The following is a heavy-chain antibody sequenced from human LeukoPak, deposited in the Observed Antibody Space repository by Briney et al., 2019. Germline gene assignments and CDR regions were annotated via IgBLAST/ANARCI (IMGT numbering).Heavy chain of an antibody. CDR3: ARVTGYMTEDYFDY. CDR1: GGSFSGYY. V-gene: IGHV4-59*01. D-gene: IGHD6-13*01. Sequence: SETLSLTCAVYGGSFSGYYWSWIRQPPGKGLEWIGYIYYSGSTNYNPSLKSRVTISVDTSKDQFSLRLSSVTAADTAVYYCARVTGYMTEDYFDYWGQGTLITVSS. CDR2: IYYSGST. J-gene: IGHJ4*02.